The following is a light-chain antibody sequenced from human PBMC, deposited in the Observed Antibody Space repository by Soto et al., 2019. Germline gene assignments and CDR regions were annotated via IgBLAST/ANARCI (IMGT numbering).Light chain of an antibody. V-gene: IGLV1-40*01. Sequence: QSVLTQPPSVSGAPGQRVTISCTGSSSNIGAGYDVHWYQQLPGTAPKFLIYGNTNRPSGVPDRFSGSKSGTSASLAITGLQAEDEADYYCQSYDSSLSGPVVFGGGTQLTVL. CDR3: QSYDSSLSGPVV. CDR1: SSNIGAGYD. CDR2: GNT. J-gene: IGLJ2*01.